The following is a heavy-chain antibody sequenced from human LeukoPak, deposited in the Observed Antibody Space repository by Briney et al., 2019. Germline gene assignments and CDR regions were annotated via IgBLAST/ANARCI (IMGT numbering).Heavy chain of an antibody. CDR1: GFTFSSYS. D-gene: IGHD2-15*01. CDR2: ISSSSRYI. J-gene: IGHJ4*02. CDR3: ARDLFASADSGGGSCYPSDY. Sequence: GGALRLSCAASGFTFSSYSMNWVRQAPGKGLEWVSSISSSSRYIYYADSVKGRFTISRDNAKNSLYLQMSSLRAEDTAIYYCARDLFASADSGGGSCYPSDYRGQGTLVAVSS. V-gene: IGHV3-21*01.